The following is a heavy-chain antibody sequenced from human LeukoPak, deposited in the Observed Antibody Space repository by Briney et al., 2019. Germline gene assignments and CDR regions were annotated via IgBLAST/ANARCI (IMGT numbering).Heavy chain of an antibody. CDR3: PREVTSPELRWPQFFDY. CDR1: GGSLSSYY. D-gene: IGHD4-23*01. J-gene: IGHJ4*02. Sequence: SETLSLTCTVSGGSLSSYYWSWIRQPPGKGLEWIGYFYYSGSTNYNPSLKSRVTISVDRSKNQFSLKLSSVTAADTAVDYWPREVTSPELRWPQFFDYWGQGTLVTVSS. CDR2: FYYSGST. V-gene: IGHV4-59*12.